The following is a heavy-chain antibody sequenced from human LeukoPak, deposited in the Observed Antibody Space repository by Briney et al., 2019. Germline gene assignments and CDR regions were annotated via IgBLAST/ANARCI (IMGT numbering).Heavy chain of an antibody. J-gene: IGHJ4*02. V-gene: IGHV4-39*01. CDR1: GGSISSSSYY. Sequence: KPSETLSLTCTVSGGSISSSSYYWGWIRQPPGKGLEWIGSIYYSGSTYYNPSLKSRVTISVDTSKNQFSLKLSSVTAADTAVYYCARHGNGEDFDYWGQGTLVTVSS. CDR3: ARHGNGEDFDY. CDR2: IYYSGST. D-gene: IGHD4-17*01.